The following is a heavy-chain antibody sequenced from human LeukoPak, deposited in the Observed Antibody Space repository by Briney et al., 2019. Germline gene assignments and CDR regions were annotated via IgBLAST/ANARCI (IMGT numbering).Heavy chain of an antibody. Sequence: GGSLRVSCAASVFTFTGHRMYRVRPAPGKGLEWVASLYYDGSNKTYADSVKGRFTISRDNSKNTLYLQMNSLRAEDTAVYYCAKDCGGDCYSHSWGQGTLVTVSS. CDR2: LYYDGSNK. J-gene: IGHJ4*02. D-gene: IGHD2-21*02. V-gene: IGHV3-30*02. CDR3: AKDCGGDCYSHS. CDR1: VFTFTGHR.